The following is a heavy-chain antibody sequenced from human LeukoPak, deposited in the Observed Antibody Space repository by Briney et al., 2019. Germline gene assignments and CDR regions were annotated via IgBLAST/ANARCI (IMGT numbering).Heavy chain of an antibody. CDR2: ISYDGSNK. CDR3: ARDRDSGSYNWFDP. D-gene: IGHD3-22*01. CDR1: GFTFSSYA. Sequence: GGSLRLSCAASGFTFSSYAMSWVRQAPGKGLEWVAVISYDGSNKYYADSVKGRFTISRDNPKNTLYLQMNSLRAEDTAVYYCARDRDSGSYNWFDPWGQGTLVTVSS. V-gene: IGHV3-30-3*01. J-gene: IGHJ5*02.